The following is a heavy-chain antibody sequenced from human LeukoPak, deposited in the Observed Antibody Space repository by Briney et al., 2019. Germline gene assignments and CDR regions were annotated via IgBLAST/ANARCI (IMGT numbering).Heavy chain of an antibody. Sequence: PGGSLRLSCAASGFTFSNAWMNWVRQAPGKGLEWVGHIRSKADGGTTDYAAPVKGRFTISRDDSKNTLYLQMNSLKTEDTALCYCTTDQFLRSTTYYGMDVWGQGTTVTVSS. V-gene: IGHV3-15*07. CDR2: IRSKADGGTT. D-gene: IGHD5-12*01. J-gene: IGHJ6*02. CDR3: TTDQFLRSTTYYGMDV. CDR1: GFTFSNAW.